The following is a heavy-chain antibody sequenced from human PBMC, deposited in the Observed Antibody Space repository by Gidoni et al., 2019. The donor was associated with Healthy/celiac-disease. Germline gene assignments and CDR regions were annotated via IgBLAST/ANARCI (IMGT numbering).Heavy chain of an antibody. CDR2: IYHSGST. J-gene: IGHJ4*02. D-gene: IGHD2-15*01. CDR1: GYSISSSYY. Sequence: QVQLQESGPGLVKPSETLSLTCAVSGYSISSSYYWGWIRQPPGKGLEWIGSIYHSGSTYYNPSLKSRVTISVDTSKNQFSLKLSSVTAADTAVYYCARATYIVVVVAATPFDYWGQGTLVTVSS. CDR3: ARATYIVVVVAATPFDY. V-gene: IGHV4-38-2*01.